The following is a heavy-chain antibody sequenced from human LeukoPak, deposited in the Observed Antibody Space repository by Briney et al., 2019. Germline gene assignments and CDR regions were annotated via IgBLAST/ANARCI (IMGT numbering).Heavy chain of an antibody. J-gene: IGHJ4*02. CDR2: ISGSGGST. D-gene: IGHD2-2*01. V-gene: IGHV3-23*01. Sequence: QAGGSLRLSCAASGFTFSSYAMSWVRQAPGKGLEWVSAISGSGGSTYYADSVKGRFTISRDNSKNTLYLQMNSLRAEDTAVYYCARARVYQLLSDYFDYWGQGTLVTVSS. CDR1: GFTFSSYA. CDR3: ARARVYQLLSDYFDY.